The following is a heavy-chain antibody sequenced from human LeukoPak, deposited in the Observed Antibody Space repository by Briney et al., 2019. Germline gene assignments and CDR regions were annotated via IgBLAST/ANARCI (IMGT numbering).Heavy chain of an antibody. J-gene: IGHJ5*02. CDR1: GFTFSNYA. CDR3: ARGGYKIAAGSNWFDP. V-gene: IGHV3-30-3*01. D-gene: IGHD6-13*01. CDR2: ISYDGTKK. Sequence: GRSLRLSCAASGFTFSNYAMQWVRQAPGKGLEWVAVISYDGTKKYYADSVKGRFTISRDNAKNSLYLQMNSLRAEDTAVYYCARGGYKIAAGSNWFDPWGQGTLVTVSS.